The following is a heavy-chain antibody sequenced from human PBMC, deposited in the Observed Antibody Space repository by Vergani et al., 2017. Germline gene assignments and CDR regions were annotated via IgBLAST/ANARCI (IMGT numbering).Heavy chain of an antibody. CDR2: IHYSENT. Sequence: QVQLQESGPGLVKSSETLSLTCSVSFDSIRNLYCNWIRQPPGKGMDWIGSIHYSENTNYNPSLKTRVTISVDTSKNQFSLTLTSVTAAETAVYYCASATHSRQRADRWGQGILVTVTS. J-gene: IGHJ5*02. CDR3: ASATHSRQRADR. D-gene: IGHD1-26*01. V-gene: IGHV4-59*11. CDR1: FDSIRNLY.